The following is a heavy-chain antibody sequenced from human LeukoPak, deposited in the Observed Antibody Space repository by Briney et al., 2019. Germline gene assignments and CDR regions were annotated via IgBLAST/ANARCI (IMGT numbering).Heavy chain of an antibody. Sequence: SQTLSLTCTVSGVSIGSGGYYWSWIRQHPGKGLEWLGYIYYSGSTYYNPSLKSRVTISVDTSKNQFSLKLSSVTAADTAVYYCAREWSGQQLDGRYFDYWGQGTLVTVSS. J-gene: IGHJ4*02. CDR2: IYYSGST. CDR1: GVSIGSGGYY. D-gene: IGHD6-13*01. CDR3: AREWSGQQLDGRYFDY. V-gene: IGHV4-31*03.